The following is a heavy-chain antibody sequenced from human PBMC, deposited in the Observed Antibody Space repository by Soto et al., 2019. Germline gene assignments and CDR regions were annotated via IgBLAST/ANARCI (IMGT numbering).Heavy chain of an antibody. D-gene: IGHD6-19*01. CDR1: GGSISSGGYY. CDR3: AREGSIAVAGVFDY. Sequence: SETLSLTCTVSGGSISSGGYYWSWLRQHPGKGLEWIGYIYYSGSTYYNPSLKSRVTISVDTSKNQFSLKLSSVTAADTAVYFCAREGSIAVAGVFDYWSQGTLVTVSS. CDR2: IYYSGST. V-gene: IGHV4-31*03. J-gene: IGHJ4*02.